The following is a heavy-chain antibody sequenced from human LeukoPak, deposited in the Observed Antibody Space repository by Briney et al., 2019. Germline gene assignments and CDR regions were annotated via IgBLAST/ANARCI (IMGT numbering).Heavy chain of an antibody. J-gene: IGHJ4*02. D-gene: IGHD6-6*01. CDR3: ARDLGSSSDY. V-gene: IGHV3-30*03. CDR2: ISYDGSKQ. CDR1: GFSLSSYD. Sequence: GGSLRLSCAASGFSLSSYDMNWVRQAPGKGLEWVTVISYDGSKQYYADSVKGRFTISRDNSKNTLYLQMNSLRAEDTAIYNCARDLGSSSDYWGQGTLVTVSS.